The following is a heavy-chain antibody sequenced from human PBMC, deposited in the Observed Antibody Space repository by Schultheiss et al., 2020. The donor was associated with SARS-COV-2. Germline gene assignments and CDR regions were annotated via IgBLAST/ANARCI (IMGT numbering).Heavy chain of an antibody. Sequence: SETLSLTCTVSGGSISSYYWSWIRQPPGKGLEWIGYIYYSGSTDYNPSLKSRVTISVDTSKKNFSLKLRSVTDADTALYYCARENYGPLLNYGMDVWGQGTTVTVSS. CDR2: IYYSGST. J-gene: IGHJ6*02. CDR1: GGSISSYY. CDR3: ARENYGPLLNYGMDV. V-gene: IGHV4-59*01. D-gene: IGHD4-17*01.